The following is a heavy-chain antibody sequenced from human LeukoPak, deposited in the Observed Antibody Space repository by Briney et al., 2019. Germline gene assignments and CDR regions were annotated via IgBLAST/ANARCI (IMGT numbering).Heavy chain of an antibody. CDR2: IYTSGNT. D-gene: IGHD3-3*01. CDR3: AREVFGIDP. J-gene: IGHJ5*02. Sequence: SETLSLTCTVSGGSISTYYWSWIRQTDGKGLEWIGRIYTSGNTNYNPSLKSRVTMSVDTSKKQVSLKVRSVTAADTAVYYCAREVFGIDPWGQGTLVTVSS. CDR1: GGSISTYY. V-gene: IGHV4-4*07.